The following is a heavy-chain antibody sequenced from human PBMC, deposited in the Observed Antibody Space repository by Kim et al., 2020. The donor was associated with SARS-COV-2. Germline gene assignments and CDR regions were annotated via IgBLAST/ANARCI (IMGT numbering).Heavy chain of an antibody. Sequence: TYYADSLKGRCTISRDTSKNTLYLQMNSLGAEDSAVYYCAKGQLVLFDYWGQGTLVTVSS. CDR3: AKGQLVLFDY. J-gene: IGHJ4*02. CDR2: T. D-gene: IGHD6-6*01. V-gene: IGHV3-23*01.